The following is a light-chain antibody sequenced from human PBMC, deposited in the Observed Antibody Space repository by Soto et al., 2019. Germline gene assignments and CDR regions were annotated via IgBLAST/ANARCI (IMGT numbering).Light chain of an antibody. J-gene: IGLJ1*01. Sequence: QSVLTQPPSASGTPGQRVTISCSGSTSNIGSNTVNWYQQLPGTAPKLLIYRNNQRPSGVPDRFSGSESGTSASLAISGLRSEDEGDYYCAAWDDSLSGHYVFGTGTKVTVL. CDR1: TSNIGSNT. V-gene: IGLV1-47*01. CDR3: AAWDDSLSGHYV. CDR2: RNN.